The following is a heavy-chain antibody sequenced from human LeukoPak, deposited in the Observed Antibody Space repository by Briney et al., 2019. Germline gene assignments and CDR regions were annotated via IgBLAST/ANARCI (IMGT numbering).Heavy chain of an antibody. CDR3: ARVERYTESWYFDL. V-gene: IGHV4-61*01. J-gene: IGHJ2*01. D-gene: IGHD1-1*01. CDR1: GGSVSSGSYY. Sequence: SETLPLTCTVSGGSVSSGSYYWSWIRQPPGKGLEWIGYIYYSGSTNYNPSLKSRVTISVDTSKNQFSLKLSSVTAADTAVYYCARVERYTESWYFDLWGRGTLVTVSS. CDR2: IYYSGST.